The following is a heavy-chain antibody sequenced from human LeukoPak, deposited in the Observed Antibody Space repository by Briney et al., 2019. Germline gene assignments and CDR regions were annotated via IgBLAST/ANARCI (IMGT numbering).Heavy chain of an antibody. Sequence: SQTLSLTCTVSGGSISSGDYYWSWIRQPPGKGLEWIGYIYYSESTYYNPSLKSRVTISVDTSKNQFSLKLSSVTAADTAVYYCARAGAYCSSTSCYGQNWFDPWGQGTLVTVSS. CDR1: GGSISSGDYY. V-gene: IGHV4-30-4*08. D-gene: IGHD2-2*01. CDR2: IYYSEST. J-gene: IGHJ5*02. CDR3: ARAGAYCSSTSCYGQNWFDP.